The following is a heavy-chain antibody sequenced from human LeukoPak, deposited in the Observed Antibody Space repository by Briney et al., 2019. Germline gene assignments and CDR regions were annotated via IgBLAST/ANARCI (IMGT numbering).Heavy chain of an antibody. V-gene: IGHV3-23*01. Sequence: GGSLRLSCAASGFTFSSYAMSWVRQAPGKGLEWVSAISGSGGSTYYADPVKGRFTISRDNSKNTLYLQMNSLRAEDTAVYYCAGRGYSYGFDYWGQGTLVTVSS. D-gene: IGHD5-18*01. J-gene: IGHJ4*02. CDR2: ISGSGGST. CDR3: AGRGYSYGFDY. CDR1: GFTFSSYA.